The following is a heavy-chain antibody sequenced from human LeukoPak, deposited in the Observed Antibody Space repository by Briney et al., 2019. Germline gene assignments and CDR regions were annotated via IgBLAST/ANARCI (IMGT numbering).Heavy chain of an antibody. V-gene: IGHV1-3*01. CDR2: INAGNGNT. Sequence: ASVKVSCKASGYTFTSYAMHWVRQAPGQRLEWMGWINAGNGNTKYSQKFQGRVTITRDTSASTAYMELSSLRSEDTAVYYCARGYSSGWYSAFDYWGQGTLVTVSS. J-gene: IGHJ4*02. CDR1: GYTFTSYA. CDR3: ARGYSSGWYSAFDY. D-gene: IGHD6-13*01.